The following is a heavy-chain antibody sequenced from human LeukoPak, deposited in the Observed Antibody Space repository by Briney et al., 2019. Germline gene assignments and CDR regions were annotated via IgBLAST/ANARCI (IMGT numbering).Heavy chain of an antibody. CDR1: GFTFSSYA. V-gene: IGHV3-30*04. CDR3: AKDPLGELFFDY. Sequence: PGGSLRLSCAASGFTFSSYAMHWVRQAPGKGLEWVAVISYDGSNKYYADSVKGRFTISRDNSKNTLYLQMNSLRAEDTAVYYCAKDPLGELFFDYWGQGTLVTVSS. CDR2: ISYDGSNK. J-gene: IGHJ4*02. D-gene: IGHD3-16*01.